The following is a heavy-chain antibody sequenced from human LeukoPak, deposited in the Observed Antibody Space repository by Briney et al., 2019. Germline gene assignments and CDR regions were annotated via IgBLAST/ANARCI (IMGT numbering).Heavy chain of an antibody. V-gene: IGHV3-48*03. D-gene: IGHD5-18*01. Sequence: GGSLRLSCAASGFTFSNYEMNWVRQAPGKGLEWVAYISSSGSTKYYADSVKGRFTISRDNAKNSLYLQMNSLRVEDTGVYYCARGPAYTHGLDYYYYMDVWGKGTTFTVSS. J-gene: IGHJ6*03. CDR1: GFTFSNYE. CDR3: ARGPAYTHGLDYYYYMDV. CDR2: ISSSGSTK.